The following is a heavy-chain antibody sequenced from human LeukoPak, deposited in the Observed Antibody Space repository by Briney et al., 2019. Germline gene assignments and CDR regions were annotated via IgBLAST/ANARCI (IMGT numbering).Heavy chain of an antibody. CDR1: GGSIGSYY. CDR3: ARAAAMVSIDY. J-gene: IGHJ4*02. CDR2: IYYSGST. Sequence: SETLSLTCTVSGGSIGSYYWSWIRQPPGKGLEWIGYIYYSGSTNYNPSLKSRVTISVDTSKNQFSLKLSSVTAADTAVYYCARAAAMVSIDYWGQGTLVTVSS. D-gene: IGHD2-2*01. V-gene: IGHV4-59*01.